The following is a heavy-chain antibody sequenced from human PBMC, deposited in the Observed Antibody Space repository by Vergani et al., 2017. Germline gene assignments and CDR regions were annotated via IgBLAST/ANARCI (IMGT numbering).Heavy chain of an antibody. CDR1: GITFWKFG. Sequence: EVDLVESGGGLAQPGGSLRLSCEASGITFWKFGMHWVRQGPGKGLEWVSGISGSGGSTYYADSVKGRFTISRDNSKNTLYLQMNSLRAEDTAVYYCAKDQGSSWYRLTGYWGQGTLVTVSS. CDR2: ISGSGGST. D-gene: IGHD6-13*01. J-gene: IGHJ4*02. CDR3: AKDQGSSWYRLTGY. V-gene: IGHV3-23*04.